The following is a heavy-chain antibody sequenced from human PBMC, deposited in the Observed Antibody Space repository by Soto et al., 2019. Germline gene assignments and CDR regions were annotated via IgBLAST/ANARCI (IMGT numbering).Heavy chain of an antibody. J-gene: IGHJ6*02. CDR3: AKSRGPYWDYYYGMDV. CDR2: ISGSGGST. D-gene: IGHD2-15*01. Sequence: PGGSLRLSCAASGFTFSSYAMSWVRQAPGKGLEWVSAISGSGGSTYYADSVKGRFTISRDNSKNTLYLQMNSLRAEDTAVYYCAKSRGPYWDYYYGMDVWGQGTTVTVSS. CDR1: GFTFSSYA. V-gene: IGHV3-23*01.